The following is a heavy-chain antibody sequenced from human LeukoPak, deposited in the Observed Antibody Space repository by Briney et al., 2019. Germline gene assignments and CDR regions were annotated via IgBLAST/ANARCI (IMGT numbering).Heavy chain of an antibody. CDR3: VRGYSGYPYYLDY. D-gene: IGHD5-12*01. CDR1: GGSISGYY. V-gene: IGHV4-59*08. CDR2: ISYSGST. Sequence: SETLSLTCTVSGGSISGYYWTSIRQPPGKGLEWIGYISYSGSTSSHPSLQSRVTISLDTSKNQFSLKLTSVTAADTAVYYCVRGYSGYPYYLDYWGQGTLVTVSS. J-gene: IGHJ4*02.